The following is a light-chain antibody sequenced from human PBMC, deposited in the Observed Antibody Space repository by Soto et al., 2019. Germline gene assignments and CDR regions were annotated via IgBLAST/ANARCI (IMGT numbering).Light chain of an antibody. CDR2: GNS. J-gene: IGLJ1*01. CDR1: SSNIGAGYD. CDR3: QSYDNSLSGYV. V-gene: IGLV1-40*01. Sequence: QSVLTRLPSVSGAPGQRVTISCTGSSSNIGAGYDVHWYQQLPGTAPKLLIYGNSNRPSGVPDRISGSKSGTSASLAITGLQAEDEADYYCQSYDNSLSGYVFGTGTKLTVL.